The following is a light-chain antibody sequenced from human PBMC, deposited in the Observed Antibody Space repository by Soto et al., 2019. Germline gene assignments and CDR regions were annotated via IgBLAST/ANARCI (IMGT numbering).Light chain of an antibody. CDR2: GAS. Sequence: EIVLTQSPDTLSLSPGERATLSCRASQSVGTYLVWYQQKPGQAPRLLIYGASNRATGIPARFSGSGSGTDFTLTIRGLELEDCAEYYCQPRSNGFGQGTKLEIK. CDR3: QPRSNG. V-gene: IGKV3-11*01. J-gene: IGKJ2*01. CDR1: QSVGTY.